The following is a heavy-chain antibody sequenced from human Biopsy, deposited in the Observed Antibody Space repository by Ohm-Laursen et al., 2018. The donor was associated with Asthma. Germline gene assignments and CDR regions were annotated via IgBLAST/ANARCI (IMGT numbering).Heavy chain of an antibody. V-gene: IGHV3-7*01. J-gene: IGHJ4*02. CDR2: ITGDGSQK. CDR1: GFTFGNFC. D-gene: IGHD3-10*02. CDR3: ARFVQAEGGVF. Sequence: SLRLSCAASGFTFGNFCMSWGRQTPGKGLEWVATITGDGSQKFYVDSVTGRFTISRDNSKNSLYLQMNSLRAEDTAVYLCARFVQAEGGVFWGQGTRVTVSP.